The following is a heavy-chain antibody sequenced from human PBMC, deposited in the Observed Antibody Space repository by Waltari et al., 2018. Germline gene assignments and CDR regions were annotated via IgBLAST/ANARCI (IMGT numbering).Heavy chain of an antibody. CDR1: GGSITSDY. CDR2: IYHSGTT. J-gene: IGHJ1*01. V-gene: IGHV4-59*01. Sequence: QVQLMESGPGLVRPSETLSLTCTVSGGSITSDYLSWVRQPPGTGLAWVGCIYHSGTTNYNPYLSSRASRTVDTSKTQFSIKLNYVTAADTAVYYWARGHSTGWYLSHWGRGALVTVSS. D-gene: IGHD6-19*01. CDR3: ARGHSTGWYLSH.